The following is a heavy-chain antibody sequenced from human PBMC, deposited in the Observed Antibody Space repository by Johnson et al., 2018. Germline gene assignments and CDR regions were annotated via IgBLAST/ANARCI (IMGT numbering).Heavy chain of an antibody. D-gene: IGHD6-19*01. Sequence: VQLVESGGGVVQHGRSLRLSCAASGFTFSSYAMHWVRQAPGKGLEWVAVISYDGSNKYYADSVKGRFTISRDNSKNTRYLQMNSLRTEDTAGYYCAKDLEWLVLSYYYYYMDVWGKGTTVTVSS. CDR1: GFTFSSYA. V-gene: IGHV3-30-3*01. J-gene: IGHJ6*03. CDR3: AKDLEWLVLSYYYYYMDV. CDR2: ISYDGSNK.